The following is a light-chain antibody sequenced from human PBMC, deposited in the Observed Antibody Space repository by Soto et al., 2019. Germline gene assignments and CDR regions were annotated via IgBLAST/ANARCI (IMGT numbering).Light chain of an antibody. Sequence: EIVLTQSPDTLSVSPGERVTLYCRASQSVSGNLAWYQQSPGQTPRLLIYGTSTRATGVPARFSGSGSGTDFTLTISRLEPEDFAVYYCQQYGTFGQGTKVDIK. V-gene: IGKV3-15*01. J-gene: IGKJ1*01. CDR3: QQYGT. CDR1: QSVSGN. CDR2: GTS.